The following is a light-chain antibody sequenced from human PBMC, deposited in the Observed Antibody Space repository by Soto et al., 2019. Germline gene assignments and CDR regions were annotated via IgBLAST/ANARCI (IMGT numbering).Light chain of an antibody. V-gene: IGLV2-14*01. CDR1: SSDVGGYNY. CDR2: DVS. J-gene: IGLJ2*01. Sequence: QSALTQPASVSGSPGQSITISCTGTSSDVGGYNYVSWYQQHPGKAPKLMIYDVSNRPSGVSNRFSGSKSGNTASLTISGLQAEYEADYYCSSYTSSSPVVFGGGTNVTVL. CDR3: SSYTSSSPVV.